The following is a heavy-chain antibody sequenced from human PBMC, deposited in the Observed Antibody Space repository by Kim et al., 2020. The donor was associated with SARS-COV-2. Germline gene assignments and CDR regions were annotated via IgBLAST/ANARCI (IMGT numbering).Heavy chain of an antibody. J-gene: IGHJ3*01. D-gene: IGHD1-1*01. Sequence: GGSLRLSCAASGFSFGSHSMHWVRQAPGKGLDWVAVISYDGSKEDYAKSVKGRFTVSRDNYENTLYLEINSLRDEDTATYYCAREKSSTWYNGFDLWGRGTMVTVSS. CDR2: ISYDGSKE. CDR1: GFSFGSHS. V-gene: IGHV3-30*03. CDR3: AREKSSTWYNGFDL.